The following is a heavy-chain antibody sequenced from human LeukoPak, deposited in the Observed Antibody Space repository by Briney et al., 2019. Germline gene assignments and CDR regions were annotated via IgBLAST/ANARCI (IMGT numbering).Heavy chain of an antibody. CDR1: GYSFTSYW. D-gene: IGHD2-21*02. CDR3: AVAYCGGDCYQTSDY. V-gene: IGHV5-51*01. J-gene: IGHJ4*02. Sequence: GESLKISCKGSGYSFTSYWIGWVRQMPGKGLEWMGIIYPGDSDTRYSPSFQGQVTISADKSISTAYLQWSSLKASDTAMYYCAVAYCGGDCYQTSDYRGQGTLVTVSS. CDR2: IYPGDSDT.